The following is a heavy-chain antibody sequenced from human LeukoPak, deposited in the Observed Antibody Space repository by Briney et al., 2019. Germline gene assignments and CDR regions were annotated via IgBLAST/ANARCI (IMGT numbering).Heavy chain of an antibody. V-gene: IGHV3-43*01. CDR1: GFTFDDYT. CDR3: AKEGDGYH. Sequence: GGSLRLSCAASGFTFDDYTMHWVRQAPGKSLEWVSLISWDGDSTYYADSVKGRFTISRDNSKNSLYLQMNSLRIADTALYYCAKEGDGYHWGQGTMVTVSS. J-gene: IGHJ3*01. CDR2: ISWDGDST. D-gene: IGHD5-24*01.